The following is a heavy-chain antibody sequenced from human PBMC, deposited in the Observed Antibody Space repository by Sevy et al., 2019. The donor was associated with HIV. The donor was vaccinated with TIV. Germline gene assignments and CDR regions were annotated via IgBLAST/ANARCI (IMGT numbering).Heavy chain of an antibody. CDR3: ASDQGTIFGVDL. J-gene: IGHJ4*02. CDR2: IYHSGVN. V-gene: IGHV4-30-2*01. CDR1: GGSISTGGDC. D-gene: IGHD3-3*01. Sequence: SETLSLTCTVSGGSISTGGDCWSWIRQPPGKGLEWIGYIYHSGVNNYNPSLKTRVNITIDTYKKQFSLNLTSVTAADTAEYFCASDQGTIFGVDLWGQGTLVTVSS.